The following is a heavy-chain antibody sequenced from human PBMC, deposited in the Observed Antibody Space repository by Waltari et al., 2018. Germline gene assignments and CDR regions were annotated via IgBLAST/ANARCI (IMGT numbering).Heavy chain of an antibody. V-gene: IGHV3-21*01. Sequence: EVQLVESGGGLVKPGGSLRLSCAASGFTFSSYSMTWVRQAPGKGLEWVSSISSSSSYIYYADSVKGRFTISRDNAKNSLYLQMNSLRAEDTAVYYCARDIDSRGVNFNPGVDYWGQGTLITVSS. CDR2: ISSSSSYI. J-gene: IGHJ4*02. D-gene: IGHD2-8*02. CDR3: ARDIDSRGVNFNPGVDY. CDR1: GFTFSSYS.